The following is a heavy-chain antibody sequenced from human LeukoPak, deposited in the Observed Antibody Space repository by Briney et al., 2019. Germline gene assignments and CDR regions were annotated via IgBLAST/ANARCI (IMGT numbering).Heavy chain of an antibody. D-gene: IGHD6-19*01. V-gene: IGHV4-39*01. J-gene: IGHJ4*02. Sequence: SETLPLTCTVSGGSISSSSYYWGWIRQPPGKGLEWIGSIYYSGSTYYNPSLKSRVTISVDTSKNQFSLKLSSVTAADTAVYYCARHGYSSGWYAWYYFDYWGQGTLVTVSS. CDR2: IYYSGST. CDR3: ARHGYSSGWYAWYYFDY. CDR1: GGSISSSSYY.